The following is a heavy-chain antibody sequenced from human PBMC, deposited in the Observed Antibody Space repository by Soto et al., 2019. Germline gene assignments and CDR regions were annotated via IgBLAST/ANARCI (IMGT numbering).Heavy chain of an antibody. V-gene: IGHV3-53*01. CDR2: IYSAAAT. CDR3: VGKWFDF. J-gene: IGHJ5*01. Sequence: GGPLRLPCQASGSTVDSNFTNWVPQAPGKGLESVSVIYSAAATSHADSVQGRFTISKDISTHTLYLHMISLRDEDAAEYYYVGKWFDFSGPGTVVTVSS. CDR1: GSTVDSNF.